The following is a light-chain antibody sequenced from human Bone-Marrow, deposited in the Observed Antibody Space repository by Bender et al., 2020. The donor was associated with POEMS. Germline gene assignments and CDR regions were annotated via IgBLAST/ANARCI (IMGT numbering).Light chain of an antibody. CDR1: SSDVGGYNY. V-gene: IGLV2-23*02. Sequence: QSALTQPASVSGSPGQSITISCTGTSSDVGGYNYVSWYQQHPGKAPKLMIYDVSNRPSGVSSRFSGSKSGNTASLTISGLQTEDEADYYCWSYAGSNNLVFGGGTKLTVL. J-gene: IGLJ2*01. CDR2: DVS. CDR3: WSYAGSNNLV.